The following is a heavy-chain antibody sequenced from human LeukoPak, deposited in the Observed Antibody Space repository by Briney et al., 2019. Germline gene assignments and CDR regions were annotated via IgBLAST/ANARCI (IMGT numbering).Heavy chain of an antibody. CDR3: ARPNITSYYDSRGYDAFDV. Sequence: GESPKISRKGSGNRINAYWIGWVRQMPGHCLEWKGNIYPDDSDTRYSPSFQGQVTISADKSVRTAYLQWSSLKASDTAIYYCARPNITSYYDSRGYDAFDVWGQGTMVTVSS. J-gene: IGHJ3*01. V-gene: IGHV5-51*01. CDR2: IYPDDSDT. D-gene: IGHD3-22*01. CDR1: GNRINAYW.